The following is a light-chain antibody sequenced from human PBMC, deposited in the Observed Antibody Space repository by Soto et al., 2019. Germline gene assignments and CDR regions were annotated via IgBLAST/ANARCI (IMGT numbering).Light chain of an antibody. CDR2: RAS. CDR1: QSIGSL. CDR3: QQYNNWPIT. V-gene: IGKV3-15*01. Sequence: EVVMTQSPATLSVSPGEGATLSCRASQSIGSLLAWYQQRPGQAPRLLIYRASTRATGVPARFSGSGSGTEFTLTICRLQSEDLAVYYCQQYNNWPITFGGGTKVEIK. J-gene: IGKJ4*01.